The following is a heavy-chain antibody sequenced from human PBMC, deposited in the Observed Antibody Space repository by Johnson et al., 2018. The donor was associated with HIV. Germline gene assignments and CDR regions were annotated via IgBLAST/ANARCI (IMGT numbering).Heavy chain of an antibody. V-gene: IGHV3-13*01. D-gene: IGHD6-19*01. CDR2: IGPTGDT. J-gene: IGHJ3*02. Sequence: VQLVESGGGLVQPGGSLRLSCAASGFTFRNHDMHWVRQATGKGLEWVSAIGPTGDTYYPGSVKGRFTISRENAKNSLYLQMNSLRAGDTAVYYCARGLIAVAGFDACDIWGQGTMGTVSS. CDR1: GFTFRNHD. CDR3: ARGLIAVAGFDACDI.